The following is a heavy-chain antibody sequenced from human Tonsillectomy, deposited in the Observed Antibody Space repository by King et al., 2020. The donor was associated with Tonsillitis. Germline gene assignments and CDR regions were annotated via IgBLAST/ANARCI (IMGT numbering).Heavy chain of an antibody. CDR3: ARDYCGGDCYFFDY. Sequence: HVQLVESGGGVVQPGKSLRVSCTASGFTFSNYGMHWVRQAPGKGLEWVAVMWYDGTNKYYADSVKGRFTISRDNSKDTLYLHMRSLRAEDTAVYYCARDYCGGDCYFFDYWGQGTLVTVSS. D-gene: IGHD2-21*02. CDR1: GFTFSNYG. CDR2: MWYDGTNK. J-gene: IGHJ4*02. V-gene: IGHV3-33*08.